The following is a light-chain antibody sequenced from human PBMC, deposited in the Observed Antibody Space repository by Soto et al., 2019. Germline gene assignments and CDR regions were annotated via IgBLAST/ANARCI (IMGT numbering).Light chain of an antibody. CDR2: GAS. CDR1: QRVSSRF. CDR3: QQYGGSPWT. Sequence: EIVLTQSPGTLSLSPGERATLSCLASQRVSSRFLAWYQQKPGQAPSLLIYGASSRATGIPDRFSGSGSGTDFTLTISRLEPEDFAVYYCQQYGGSPWTFGKGTKVEIK. V-gene: IGKV3-20*01. J-gene: IGKJ1*01.